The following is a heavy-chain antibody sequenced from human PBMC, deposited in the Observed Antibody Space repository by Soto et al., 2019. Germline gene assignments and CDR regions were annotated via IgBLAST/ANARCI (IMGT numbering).Heavy chain of an antibody. CDR2: INPSGGST. J-gene: IGHJ1*01. D-gene: IGHD1-26*01. CDR3: ARPAGGFGSYDQFSSKYFQH. V-gene: IGHV1-46*01. Sequence: ASVKVSCKASGYTFTSYYMHWVLQAPGQGLEWMGIINPSGGSTSYAQKFQGRVTMTRDTSTSTVYMELSSLRSEDTAVYYCARPAGGFGSYDQFSSKYFQHWGQGTLVTVSS. CDR1: GYTFTSYY.